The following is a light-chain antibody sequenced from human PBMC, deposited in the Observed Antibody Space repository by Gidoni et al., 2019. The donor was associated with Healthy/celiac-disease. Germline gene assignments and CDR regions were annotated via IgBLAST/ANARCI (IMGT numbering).Light chain of an antibody. V-gene: IGKV1-39*01. CDR3: QYSYSTPRT. CDR1: QSISSY. Sequence: DIQLTQTPYSLSASVGDRVTITCRANQSISSYFNWYQQKPGKAPKLLIYAASSLQSGVPSRFSGSGSWLDFTLTISSLQSEDFAPYYFQYSYSTPRTFGQGTKVEIK. J-gene: IGKJ1*01. CDR2: AAS.